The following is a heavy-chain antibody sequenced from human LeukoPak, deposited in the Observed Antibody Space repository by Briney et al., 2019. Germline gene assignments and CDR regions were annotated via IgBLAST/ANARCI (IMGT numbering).Heavy chain of an antibody. V-gene: IGHV3-23*01. CDR3: AKCFSMIRGLRGTYYYYGMDV. D-gene: IGHD3-10*01. CDR2: ISASGGST. CDR1: GFTFDNYA. J-gene: IGHJ6*04. Sequence: GGSLRLSCAASGFTFDNYAMSWVRQAPGKGMEWVSSISASGGSTYYADSVKGRFTISRDNSNKILYLQMNSLRAEDTAVYYCAKCFSMIRGLRGTYYYYGMDVWGRGTTVTVSS.